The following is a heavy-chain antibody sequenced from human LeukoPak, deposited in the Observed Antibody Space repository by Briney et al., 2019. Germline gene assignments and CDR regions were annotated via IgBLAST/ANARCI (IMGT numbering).Heavy chain of an antibody. J-gene: IGHJ6*02. CDR3: ARGGFKYNYYDAMDV. V-gene: IGHV3-74*01. CDR2: IAGDGSSI. Sequence: GGSLRLSCAASGFTFSDYWMHWVRDAPGKGLMWVSHIAGDGSSISYADSVKGRFTISRDNAKNTLYLQMNSQRAEDTAVYYCARGGFKYNYYDAMDVWGQGTTVTVSS. D-gene: IGHD2-15*01. CDR1: GFTFSDYW.